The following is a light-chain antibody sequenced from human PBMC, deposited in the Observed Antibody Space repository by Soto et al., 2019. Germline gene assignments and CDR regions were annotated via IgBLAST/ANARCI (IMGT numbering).Light chain of an antibody. CDR3: QQSYSKT. V-gene: IGKV1-39*01. CDR2: AAS. Sequence: DIQMAQSPSSLSASVGDRVTINCRASQSITTYLNWYQKKPGRAPKVLIYAASSLQSGVPSRFSGSGSGTDFTLTISSLQPEDFATYYCQQSYSKTFGQGTTVDIK. J-gene: IGKJ1*01. CDR1: QSITTY.